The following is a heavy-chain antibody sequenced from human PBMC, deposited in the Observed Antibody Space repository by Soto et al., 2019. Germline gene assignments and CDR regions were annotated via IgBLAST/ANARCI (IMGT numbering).Heavy chain of an antibody. CDR3: ARDSGYDSRRVDY. CDR2: IIPIFGTA. Sequence: SVKVSCKASGGTFSSYSISWVRQAPGQGLEWMGGIIPIFGTANYAQKFQGRVTITADESTSTAYMELSSLRSEDTAVYYCARDSGYDSRRVDYWGQGTLVTVSS. D-gene: IGHD5-12*01. CDR1: GGTFSSYS. V-gene: IGHV1-69*13. J-gene: IGHJ4*02.